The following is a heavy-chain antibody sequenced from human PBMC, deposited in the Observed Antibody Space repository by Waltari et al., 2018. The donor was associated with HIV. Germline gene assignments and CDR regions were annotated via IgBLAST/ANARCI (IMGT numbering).Heavy chain of an antibody. CDR2: INHSGST. CDR3: ARGRVDRSFDY. CDR1: GGSFSGYY. J-gene: IGHJ4*02. Sequence: QQWGAGLLKPSETLSLTCGVYGGSFSGYYWSWIRQPPGKGLEWIGEINHSGSTNYNPSLKSRVTISVDTSKNQFSLKLSSVTAADTAVYYCARGRVDRSFDYWGQGTLVTVSS. D-gene: IGHD5-12*01. V-gene: IGHV4-34*01.